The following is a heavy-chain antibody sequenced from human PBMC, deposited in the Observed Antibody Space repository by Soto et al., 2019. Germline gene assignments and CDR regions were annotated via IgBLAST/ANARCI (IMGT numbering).Heavy chain of an antibody. CDR2: IYSGGGT. D-gene: IGHD3-10*01. J-gene: IGHJ4*02. V-gene: IGHV3-66*01. Sequence: EVQLVESGGGLVQPGGSRRLSCAASGLTASSNFRSWVRQAPGKGLEWVSVIYSGGGTYYADSVKGRFTISRDNSKNTLYLQMSSLRDEDTAVYYCARGYYGSGVGYFDSWGQGTLVTVSS. CDR1: GLTASSNF. CDR3: ARGYYGSGVGYFDS.